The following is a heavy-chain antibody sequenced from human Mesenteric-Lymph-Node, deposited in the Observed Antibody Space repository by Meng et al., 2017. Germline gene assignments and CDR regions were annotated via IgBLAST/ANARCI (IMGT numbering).Heavy chain of an antibody. CDR1: GYTFTGYY. CDR2: INPNSGGT. V-gene: IGHV1-2*06. D-gene: IGHD3-22*01. J-gene: IGHJ4*02. Sequence: QGQMVQSGGEVKEPGASVKVSCKASGYTFTGYYMHWVRQAPGQGLEWMGRINPNSGGTNYVQKFQGRVTMTRDTSISTAYMELSRLRSDDTAVYYCARSDSSGYQYYFDYWGQGTLVTVSS. CDR3: ARSDSSGYQYYFDY.